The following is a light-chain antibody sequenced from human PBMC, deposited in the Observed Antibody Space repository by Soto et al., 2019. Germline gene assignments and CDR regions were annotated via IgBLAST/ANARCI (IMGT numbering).Light chain of an antibody. Sequence: ESVLTQSPGTLSLSPGERATLSCRASQSVSSNYFAWYQQKPGQAPRLLIYVASSRATGIPDRFSGSGSGTDFTLTISRLEPEDFAVYYCQQYGSSPQRFTFGPGTKVDIK. CDR1: QSVSSNY. CDR3: QQYGSSPQRFT. V-gene: IGKV3-20*01. CDR2: VAS. J-gene: IGKJ3*01.